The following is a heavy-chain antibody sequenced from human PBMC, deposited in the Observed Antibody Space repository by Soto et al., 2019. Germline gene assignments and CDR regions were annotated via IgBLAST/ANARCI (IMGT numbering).Heavy chain of an antibody. V-gene: IGHV3-23*04. J-gene: IGHJ4*02. Sequence: EVQLVESGGGLVQPGGSLRLSCAASGFTFNNYAMTWVRQAPGKGLEWVSLISASGDRTYFADSVKGRFTISRDNSKNTLYLQMSSLSDDDTAVYYCAKADLFLMAYEFGYWGQATLVTVSS. CDR2: ISASGDRT. CDR1: GFTFNNYA. D-gene: IGHD2-8*01. CDR3: AKADLFLMAYEFGY.